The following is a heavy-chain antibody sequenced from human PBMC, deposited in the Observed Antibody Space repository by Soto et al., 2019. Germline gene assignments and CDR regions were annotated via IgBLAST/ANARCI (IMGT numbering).Heavy chain of an antibody. D-gene: IGHD2-2*01. J-gene: IGHJ6*03. V-gene: IGHV1-18*01. Sequence: VSVKVSCKASGYTFTSYGISWVRQSPGQGLEWMGWISAYNGNTNYAQKLQDRVTMTTDTSTSTAYMELRSLRSDDTAVYYCARDDIVVVPAAIHYYYMDVWGKGTTVTVSS. CDR1: GYTFTSYG. CDR3: ARDDIVVVPAAIHYYYMDV. CDR2: ISAYNGNT.